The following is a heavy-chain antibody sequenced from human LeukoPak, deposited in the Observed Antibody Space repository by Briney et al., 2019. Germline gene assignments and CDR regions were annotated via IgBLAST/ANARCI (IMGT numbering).Heavy chain of an antibody. CDR3: AKDPYDSSGYYYYSLTFFDY. CDR1: GFTFSSYG. V-gene: IGHV3-30*18. J-gene: IGHJ4*02. CDR2: ISYDGSNK. D-gene: IGHD3-22*01. Sequence: PGGSLRLSCAASGFTFSSYGMHWVRQAPGKGLEWVAVISYDGSNKYYADSVKGRFTISRDNSKNTVYLQMNSLRAEDTAVYYCAKDPYDSSGYYYYSLTFFDYWGQGTLVTVSS.